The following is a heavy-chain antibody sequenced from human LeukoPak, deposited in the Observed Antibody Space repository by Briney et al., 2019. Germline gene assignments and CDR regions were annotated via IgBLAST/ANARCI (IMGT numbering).Heavy chain of an antibody. CDR3: ARVIVATIKFSYYYYMDV. J-gene: IGHJ6*03. D-gene: IGHD5-12*01. Sequence: SETLSLTCTVSGGSISSSSYYWGWIRQPPGKGLEWIGSIYYSGSTYYNPSLKSRVTISVDTSKNQFSLKLSSVTAADTAVYYCARVIVATIKFSYYYYMDVWGKGTTVTISS. V-gene: IGHV4-39*07. CDR2: IYYSGST. CDR1: GGSISSSSYY.